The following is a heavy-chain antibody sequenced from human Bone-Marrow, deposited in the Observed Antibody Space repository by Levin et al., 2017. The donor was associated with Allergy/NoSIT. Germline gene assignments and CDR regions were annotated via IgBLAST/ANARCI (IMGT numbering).Heavy chain of an antibody. CDR1: GYTFTSYG. CDR2: ISAYNGNT. CDR3: ARSGYCSSTPHYYYYYGMDV. V-gene: IGHV1-18*01. J-gene: IGHJ6*02. Sequence: ASVKVSCKASGYTFTSYGISWVRQAPGQGLEWMGWISAYNGNTNYAQKLQGRVTMTTDTSTSTAYMELRSLRSDDTAVYYCARSGYCSSTPHYYYYYGMDVWGQGTTVTVSS. D-gene: IGHD2-2*01.